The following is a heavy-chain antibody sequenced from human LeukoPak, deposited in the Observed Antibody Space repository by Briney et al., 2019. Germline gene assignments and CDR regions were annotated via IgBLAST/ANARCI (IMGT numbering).Heavy chain of an antibody. Sequence: ASVKVSCKASGYTFTSYDINWVRQATGQGLEWMGWMNPNSGNTGYAQKFQGRVTMTRNTSITTAYMELSSLRSEDTAVYYCARLVVAATEDAFDIWGQGTMVTVSS. CDR3: ARLVVAATEDAFDI. CDR1: GYTFTSYD. V-gene: IGHV1-8*01. CDR2: MNPNSGNT. J-gene: IGHJ3*02. D-gene: IGHD2-15*01.